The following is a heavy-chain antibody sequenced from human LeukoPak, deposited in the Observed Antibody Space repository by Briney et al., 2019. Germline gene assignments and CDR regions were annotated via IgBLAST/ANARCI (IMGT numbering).Heavy chain of an antibody. CDR2: IYDSGST. J-gene: IGHJ3*02. CDR3: ARDCSGGSCYGAFDI. V-gene: IGHV4-30-4*01. Sequence: SETLSLTCTVSGGSIRSGDYYWSWIRQPPGKGLEWIGYIYDSGSTYYNPSLKSRITISVDTSENRFSLKLSSVTATDTAVYYCARDCSGGSCYGAFDIWGQGTMVTVSS. D-gene: IGHD2-15*01. CDR1: GGSIRSGDYY.